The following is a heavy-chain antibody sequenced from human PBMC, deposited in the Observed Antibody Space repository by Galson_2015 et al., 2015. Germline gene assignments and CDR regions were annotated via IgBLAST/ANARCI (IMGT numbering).Heavy chain of an antibody. D-gene: IGHD3-10*01. CDR2: IGYGSGYI. CDR1: GFTFSSHT. J-gene: IGHJ6*03. V-gene: IGHV3-21*01. CDR3: ARGSGNYYGSATHDYYYYMDV. Sequence: SLRLSCAASGFTFSSHTMNWVRQAPGKGLEWLSSIGYGSGYIYYADSVKGRFTISRDNAKNSLFLQMNNLRAEDTALYYCARGSGNYYGSATHDYYYYMDVWGKGTTVTVSS.